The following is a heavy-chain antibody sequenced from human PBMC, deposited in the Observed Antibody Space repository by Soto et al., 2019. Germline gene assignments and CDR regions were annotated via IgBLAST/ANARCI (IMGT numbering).Heavy chain of an antibody. V-gene: IGHV3-23*01. CDR3: AKGGRKLLLALRY. CDR1: GFTFSSYA. CDR2: ISGSGGST. J-gene: IGHJ4*02. Sequence: EVQLLESGGGLVQPGGSLRLSCAASGFTFSSYAMSWVRQAPGKGLEWVSAISGSGGSTYYADSVKGRFTISRDNSKNTLDLQMNSLRAEDTAVYYCAKGGRKLLLALRYWGQGTLVTVSS. D-gene: IGHD2-15*01.